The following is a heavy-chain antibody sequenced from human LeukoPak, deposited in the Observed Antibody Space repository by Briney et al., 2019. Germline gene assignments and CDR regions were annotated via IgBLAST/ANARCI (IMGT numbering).Heavy chain of an antibody. J-gene: IGHJ4*02. V-gene: IGHV3-9*01. D-gene: IGHD6-19*01. CDR2: ISWNSGSI. CDR1: GFPFDDYA. Sequence: GGSLRLSCAASGFPFDDYAMHWVRQAPGKGLEWVSGISWNSGSIGYADSVKGRFTISRDNAKNSLYLQMNSLRAEDTALYYCAKDHSGWYGGFDYWGQGTLVTVSS. CDR3: AKDHSGWYGGFDY.